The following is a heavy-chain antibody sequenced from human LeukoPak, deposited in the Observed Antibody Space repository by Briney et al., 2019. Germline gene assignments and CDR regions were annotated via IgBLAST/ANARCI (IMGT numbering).Heavy chain of an antibody. CDR2: INSRGNTK. CDR3: ARDQNWSPDW. CDR1: GFTFSSFE. Sequence: PGRSLRLSCAASGFTFSSFEMKWVRPAPGEGLEWVSYINSRGNTKYYADSVKGRFTISRDNAKKSLYLQMNSLRAEDTAVYYCARDQNWSPDWWGQGTLVTVSS. D-gene: IGHD1-1*01. V-gene: IGHV3-48*03. J-gene: IGHJ4*02.